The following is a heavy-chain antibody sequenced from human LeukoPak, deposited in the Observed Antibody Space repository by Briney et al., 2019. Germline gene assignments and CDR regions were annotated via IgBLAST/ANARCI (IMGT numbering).Heavy chain of an antibody. J-gene: IGHJ4*02. CDR2: IYYSGST. CDR3: ARMTTGIYFDY. V-gene: IGHV4-59*12. Sequence: SETLSLTCTVSGGSISSYYCSWIRQPPGKGLEWIGYIYYSGSTSYNPSLKSRGTISVDTSKNQFSLKLSSVTAADTAVYYCARMTTGIYFDYWGQGSLVTVSS. D-gene: IGHD4-17*01. CDR1: GGSISSYY.